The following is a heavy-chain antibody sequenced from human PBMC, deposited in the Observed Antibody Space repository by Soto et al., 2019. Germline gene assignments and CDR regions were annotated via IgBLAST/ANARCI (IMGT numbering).Heavy chain of an antibody. CDR3: ARDRYCSDGTCYPFVLDY. D-gene: IGHD2-15*01. Sequence: PSETLSLTCTVSGGSIGRYYWSWIRQPPGKGLEWIAYINYSGSTNYNPSLKSRVTISLDVSNNKFSLQLNSVTAADTAVYYCARDRYCSDGTCYPFVLDYWGQGILVTV. CDR2: INYSGST. J-gene: IGHJ4*02. V-gene: IGHV4-59*01. CDR1: GGSIGRYY.